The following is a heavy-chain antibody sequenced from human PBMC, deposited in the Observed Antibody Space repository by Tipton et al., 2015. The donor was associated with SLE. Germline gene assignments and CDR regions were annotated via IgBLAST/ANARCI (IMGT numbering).Heavy chain of an antibody. V-gene: IGHV3-23*01. Sequence: SLRLSCAASGFTFNTYAMTWVRQAPGKGLEWVSAISGSGGSTYYADSVKGRFTISRDNSKNTLYLQMNSLRAEDTAVYYCAKDESAGYSGGWTGNYFDYWGQGTLVSVSS. CDR3: AKDESAGYSGGWTGNYFDY. J-gene: IGHJ4*02. D-gene: IGHD6-19*01. CDR2: ISGSGGST. CDR1: GFTFNTYA.